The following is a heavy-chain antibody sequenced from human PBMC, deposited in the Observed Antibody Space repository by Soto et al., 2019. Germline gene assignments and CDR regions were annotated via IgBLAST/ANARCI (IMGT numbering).Heavy chain of an antibody. CDR2: ISSSSSYI. CDR3: ARDRRGYSYGRELDY. J-gene: IGHJ4*02. D-gene: IGHD5-18*01. CDR1: GFTFSSYS. V-gene: IGHV3-21*01. Sequence: NPGGSLRLSCAASGFTFSSYSMNWVRQAPGKGLEWVSSISSSSSYIYYADSVKGRFTISRDNAKNSLYLQMNSLRAEDTAVYYCARDRRGYSYGRELDYWGQGTLVT.